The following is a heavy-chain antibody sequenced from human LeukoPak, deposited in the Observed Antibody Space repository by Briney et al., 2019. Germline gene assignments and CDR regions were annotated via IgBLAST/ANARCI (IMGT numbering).Heavy chain of an antibody. CDR3: ARIGYYDSSGGNDY. CDR2: ISWNSGSI. V-gene: IGHV3-9*01. D-gene: IGHD3-22*01. CDR1: GCTFDDYA. Sequence: GGSLRLSCAASGCTFDDYAMHWVRQAPGKGLEWVSGISWNSGSIGYADSVKGRFTISRDNAKNSLYLQMNSLRDEDTAVYYCARIGYYDSSGGNDYWGQGTLVTVSS. J-gene: IGHJ4*02.